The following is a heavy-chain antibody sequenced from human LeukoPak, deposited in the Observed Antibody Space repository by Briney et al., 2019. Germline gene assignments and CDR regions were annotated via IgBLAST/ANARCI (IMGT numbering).Heavy chain of an antibody. CDR2: IIPISGTT. V-gene: IGHV1-69*15. Sequence: SVKVSCKTSGGTFTSYAITWVRQAPGQGLEWMGKIIPISGTTNYAQKFQGRVTFTADESTSTAYMELSSLRSEDTAVYYCARGRYSSSWYLVGNWFDPWGQGTLVTVSS. CDR3: ARGRYSSSWYLVGNWFDP. D-gene: IGHD6-13*01. J-gene: IGHJ5*02. CDR1: GGTFTSYA.